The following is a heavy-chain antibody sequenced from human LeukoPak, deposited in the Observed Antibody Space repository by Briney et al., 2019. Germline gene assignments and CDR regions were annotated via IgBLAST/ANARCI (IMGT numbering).Heavy chain of an antibody. V-gene: IGHV4-61*02. CDR1: GDSISSGSYY. CDR3: ASLGSNDY. J-gene: IGHJ4*02. D-gene: IGHD2-15*01. CDR2: VYMNRNI. Sequence: PSETLSLTCTISGDSISSGSYYWNWIRQPAGKGLEWIGRVYMNRNINYNPSLKSRVTISADTSKNQFSLQLTSVTAADTAVYYCASLGSNDYWGQGTLVTVSS.